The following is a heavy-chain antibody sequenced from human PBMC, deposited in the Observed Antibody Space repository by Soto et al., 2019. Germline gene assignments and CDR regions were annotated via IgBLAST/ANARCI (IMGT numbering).Heavy chain of an antibody. D-gene: IGHD3-22*01. CDR1: GFTFSSYS. J-gene: IGHJ6*02. Sequence: GGSLRLSCAASGFTFSSYSMNWVRQAPGKGLEWVSYISSSSTIYYADSVKGRFTISRDNAKNSLYLQMNSLRDEDTAVYYCARDRGYYDSSGYYYYYYGMDVWGQGTTVTVSS. CDR3: ARDRGYYDSSGYYYYYYGMDV. CDR2: ISSSSTI. V-gene: IGHV3-48*02.